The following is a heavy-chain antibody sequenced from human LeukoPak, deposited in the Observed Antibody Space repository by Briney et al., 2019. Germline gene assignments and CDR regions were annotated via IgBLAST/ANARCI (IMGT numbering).Heavy chain of an antibody. Sequence: GASVKVSCKASGYTFSSHDINWVRQATGQGLEWMGWMNPNSGDSGYIQKFQGRVTMTRNTSISTAYMELSSLRSEDTAVYYCARSSPSGRNFDYWGQGTLVTVSS. J-gene: IGHJ4*02. D-gene: IGHD3-10*01. CDR2: MNPNSGDS. CDR3: ARSSPSGRNFDY. V-gene: IGHV1-8*01. CDR1: GYTFSSHD.